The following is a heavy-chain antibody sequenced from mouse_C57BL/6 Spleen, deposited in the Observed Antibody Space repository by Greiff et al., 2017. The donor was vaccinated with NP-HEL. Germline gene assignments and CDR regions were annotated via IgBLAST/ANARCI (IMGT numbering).Heavy chain of an antibody. V-gene: IGHV1-64*01. CDR2: IHPNSGST. D-gene: IGHD1-1*01. CDR3: ARTFLFGNYFAY. Sequence: QVQLQQPGAELVKPGASVKLSCKASGYTFTSYWMHWVKQRPGQGLEWIGMIHPNSGSTNYNEKFKSKATLTVDKSSSTAYMQLSSLTSEDSAVYYCARTFLFGNYFAYWGQGTTLTVSS. J-gene: IGHJ2*01. CDR1: GYTFTSYW.